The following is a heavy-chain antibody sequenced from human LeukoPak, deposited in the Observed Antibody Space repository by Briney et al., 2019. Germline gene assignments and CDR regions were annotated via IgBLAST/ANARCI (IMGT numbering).Heavy chain of an antibody. D-gene: IGHD3-10*01. Sequence: ASVKVSCKASGYTFTSYGISWVRQAPGQGLEWMGWISAYNGNTNYAQKLQGRVTMTTDTSTSTAYMELRSLRSDDTAVYYCARTEYGSGSYWQDDGEMATFDYWGQGTLATVSS. CDR2: ISAYNGNT. CDR3: ARTEYGSGSYWQDDGEMATFDY. CDR1: GYTFTSYG. V-gene: IGHV1-18*01. J-gene: IGHJ4*02.